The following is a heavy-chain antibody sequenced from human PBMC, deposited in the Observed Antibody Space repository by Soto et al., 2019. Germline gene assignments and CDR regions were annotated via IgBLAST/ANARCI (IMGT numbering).Heavy chain of an antibody. J-gene: IGHJ4*02. D-gene: IGHD1-1*01. Sequence: QVHLVQSGAEVKSPGSAVKVSCKVSGAGDTFSNYGLNWMRQAPGQGLEWMGGTIPAFGTANYAQKFQGRVTITADTSTPTAYMELSSLRSDDTAVYYCWRHDKTALPPLDSWGQGTIVSVAS. CDR1: GAGDTFSNYG. CDR3: WRHDKTALPPLDS. CDR2: TIPAFGTA. V-gene: IGHV1-69*06.